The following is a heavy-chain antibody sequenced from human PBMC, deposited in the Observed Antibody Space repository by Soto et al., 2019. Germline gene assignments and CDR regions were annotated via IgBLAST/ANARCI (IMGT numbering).Heavy chain of an antibody. V-gene: IGHV4-59*01. CDR2: IYNSGTT. CDR1: GGSISSYY. D-gene: IGHD6-6*01. J-gene: IGHJ6*03. CDR3: ARGQYSSSSYYYYYMDV. Sequence: SETLSLTCTVSGGSISSYYWTWVRQAPGKGLEWIGYIYNSGTTYYNPSLKSRVTISVDTSKNQFSLKLSSVTAADTAVYYCARGQYSSSSYYYYYMDVWGKGTTVTVSS.